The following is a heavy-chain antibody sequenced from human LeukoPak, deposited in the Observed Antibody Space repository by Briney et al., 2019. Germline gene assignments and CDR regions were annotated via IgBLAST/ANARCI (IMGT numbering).Heavy chain of an antibody. Sequence: GGSLRLSCAASGFTFSSYWMSWVRQAPGKGLEWVANIKQNGSEKYYVDSVKGRFTISRDNAKNSLYLQMNSLRAEDTAVYYCARGTHYYNSSGYWDDGGDAFDIWGQGTMVTVSS. CDR3: ARGTHYYNSSGYWDDGGDAFDI. CDR2: IKQNGSEK. D-gene: IGHD3-22*01. V-gene: IGHV3-7*01. CDR1: GFTFSSYW. J-gene: IGHJ3*02.